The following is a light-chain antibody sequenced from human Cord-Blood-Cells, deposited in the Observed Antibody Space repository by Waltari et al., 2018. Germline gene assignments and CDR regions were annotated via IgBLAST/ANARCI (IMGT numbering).Light chain of an antibody. V-gene: IGLV2-14*01. CDR1: SSDAGGYNY. CDR3: SSYTSSSTLV. CDR2: DVS. Sequence: QSALTQPASVSGSPGQSITIPCTGTSSDAGGYNYVSWYQQHPGKAPKLMIYDVSNRPSGVSNRLSGSKSGNTASLTISGLQAEDEADYYCSSYTSSSTLVFGGGTKLTVL. J-gene: IGLJ2*01.